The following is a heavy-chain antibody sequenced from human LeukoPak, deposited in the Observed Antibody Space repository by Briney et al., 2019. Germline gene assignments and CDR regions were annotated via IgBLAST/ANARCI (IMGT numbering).Heavy chain of an antibody. Sequence: ASVKVSCKASGYTFTGYYMHWVRQAPGQGLEWMGWINPNSGGTNYAQKFQGRVTMTRDTSISTAYMELSRLRSDDTAVYYCARHEGVWGSETYFDYWGQGTLVTVSS. D-gene: IGHD3-16*01. J-gene: IGHJ4*02. CDR3: ARHEGVWGSETYFDY. CDR2: INPNSGGT. V-gene: IGHV1-2*02. CDR1: GYTFTGYY.